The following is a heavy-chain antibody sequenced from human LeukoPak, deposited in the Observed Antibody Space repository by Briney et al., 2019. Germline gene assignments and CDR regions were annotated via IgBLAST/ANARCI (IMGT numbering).Heavy chain of an antibody. CDR2: ISGSGGST. V-gene: IGHV3-23*01. D-gene: IGHD6-13*01. CDR1: GFTFSSYA. Sequence: GGSLRLSCAASGFTFSSYAMSWVRQAPGKGLEWVSSISGSGGSTYYADSVKGRFTISRDDSKNTLYLQKNSLRAEDTAVYYCAKVYTAAAGTGRSYSYYGMDVWGQGTTVTVSS. J-gene: IGHJ6*02. CDR3: AKVYTAAAGTGRSYSYYGMDV.